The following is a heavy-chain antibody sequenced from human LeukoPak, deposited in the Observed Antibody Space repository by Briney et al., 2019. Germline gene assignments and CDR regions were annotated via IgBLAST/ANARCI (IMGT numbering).Heavy chain of an antibody. V-gene: IGHV3-74*01. CDR3: ARDAGRYYGPK. D-gene: IGHD3-10*01. Sequence: GGSLRLSCAASGFTFSSYWMHWVRQAPGKGLVWVSLINSDGSTTSYADSVKGRFTMSRDNAKNTLYLQVNSLRVEDTAVYYCARDAGRYYGPKWGQGTLVTVSS. CDR1: GFTFSSYW. CDR2: INSDGSTT. J-gene: IGHJ4*02.